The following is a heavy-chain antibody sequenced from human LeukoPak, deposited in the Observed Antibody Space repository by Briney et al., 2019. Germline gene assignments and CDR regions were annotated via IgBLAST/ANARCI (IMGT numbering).Heavy chain of an antibody. D-gene: IGHD4-23*01. J-gene: IGHJ3*02. Sequence: SETLSLTCAVYGGSFSGYYWSWIRQPPGKGLEWIGEINHSGSTNYNPSLKSRVTISVDTSKNQFSLKLSSVTAADMAVYYCARTTVVTPSAFDIWGQGTMVTVSS. CDR1: GGSFSGYY. CDR2: INHSGST. V-gene: IGHV4-34*01. CDR3: ARTTVVTPSAFDI.